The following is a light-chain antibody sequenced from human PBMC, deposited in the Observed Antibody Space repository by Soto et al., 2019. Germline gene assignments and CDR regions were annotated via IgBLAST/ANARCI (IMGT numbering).Light chain of an antibody. V-gene: IGKV3-15*01. CDR2: GAS. CDR3: QQFDNWPWT. J-gene: IGKJ1*01. CDR1: PTVNSN. Sequence: EIVMTQSPATLSVSPGERATLSCRASPTVNSNLAWYQKKPGQAPRLLIYGASTRAPGIPARFSGSGSGTEFTLTISSLHSEDFAVYYCQQFDNWPWTFGQGTKVDIK.